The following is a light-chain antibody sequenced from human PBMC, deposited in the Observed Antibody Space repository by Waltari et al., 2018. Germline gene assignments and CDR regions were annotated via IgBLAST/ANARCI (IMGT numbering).Light chain of an antibody. CDR3: QTWGTGIQV. Sequence: QVVLTQSPSASASLGASVKLTCTLSSGHSSYAIAWHQQQPEKGPRYLMKVDNDGSHTKGDGIPDRVAGSSSGAERYLTISGLQSDDEADYYCQTWGTGIQVFGGGTKLTVL. CDR1: SGHSSYA. J-gene: IGLJ3*02. V-gene: IGLV4-69*01. CDR2: VDNDGSH.